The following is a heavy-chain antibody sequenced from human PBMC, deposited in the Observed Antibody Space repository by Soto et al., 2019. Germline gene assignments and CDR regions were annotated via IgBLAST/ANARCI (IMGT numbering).Heavy chain of an antibody. Sequence: QVQLQQWGAGLLKPSETLSLTCAVYGGSFSGYYWSWSRQPPGQGLKWIGEIKHSGSTNYNPSLKSRVTISADTSKNQFSLRLSSVTAADTAVYDCARGERSSEVYSTVSYDYWGQGTLVTVSS. CDR1: GGSFSGYY. CDR3: ARGERSSEVYSTVSYDY. J-gene: IGHJ4*02. V-gene: IGHV4-34*01. D-gene: IGHD4-4*01. CDR2: IKHSGST.